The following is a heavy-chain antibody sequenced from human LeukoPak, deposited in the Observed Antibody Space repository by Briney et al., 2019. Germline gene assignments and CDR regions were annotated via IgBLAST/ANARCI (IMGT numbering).Heavy chain of an antibody. V-gene: IGHV7-4-1*02. CDR3: AREGSSGWYSTYYYYYYMDV. CDR2: INTNTGNP. D-gene: IGHD6-19*01. CDR1: GYTSTSYA. J-gene: IGHJ6*03. Sequence: GASVKVSCKASGYTSTSYAMNWVRQAPGQGLEWMGWINTNTGNPTYAQGFTGRFVFSLDTSVSTAYLQISSLKAEDTAVYYCAREGSSGWYSTYYYYYYMDVWGKGTTVTVSS.